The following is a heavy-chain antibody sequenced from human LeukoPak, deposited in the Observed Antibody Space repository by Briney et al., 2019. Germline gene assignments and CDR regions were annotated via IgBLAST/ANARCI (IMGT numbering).Heavy chain of an antibody. V-gene: IGHV4-59*02. CDR3: ARGAYASAWYAFDI. CDR2: VYYTGSS. Sequence: PSETLSLTCTVSGGSVRNFYWNWIGQPPGKGLEWIGYVYYTGSSNSDPSLKSRVTMFVDTSKNQLSLRLSSVSAFDTAVYYCARGAYASAWYAFDIWGPGTGVSVTS. J-gene: IGHJ3*02. CDR1: GGSVRNFY. D-gene: IGHD6-19*01.